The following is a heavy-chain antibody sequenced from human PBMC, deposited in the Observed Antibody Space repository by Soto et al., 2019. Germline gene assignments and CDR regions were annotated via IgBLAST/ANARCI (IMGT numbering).Heavy chain of an antibody. CDR3: ARGHYDILTGYSPYYFDY. CDR1: GGSFSGYY. J-gene: IGHJ4*03. D-gene: IGHD3-9*01. CDR2: INHSGST. Sequence: PSETLSLTCAVYGGSFSGYYWSWIRQPPEKGMERIGEINHSGSTNYNPSIKSRVTITVDTSKNHFSLKLSSVTAADTAVYYCARGHYDILTGYSPYYFDYWGKGQWSPSPQ. V-gene: IGHV4-34*01.